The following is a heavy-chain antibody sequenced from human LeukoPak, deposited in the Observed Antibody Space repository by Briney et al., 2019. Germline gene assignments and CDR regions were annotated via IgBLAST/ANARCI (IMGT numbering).Heavy chain of an antibody. CDR2: VNHSGTT. Sequence: PSETLSLTCAVYGGSSSGYYWTWIRQPPGKGLEWIGEVNHSGTTNYKPSLKSRVTISVDKSKNHFPLKLTSVTAADTAVYYCARSGYSISWYYWGQGTLVTVSS. CDR3: ARSGYSISWYY. V-gene: IGHV4-34*01. J-gene: IGHJ4*02. D-gene: IGHD6-13*01. CDR1: GGSSSGYY.